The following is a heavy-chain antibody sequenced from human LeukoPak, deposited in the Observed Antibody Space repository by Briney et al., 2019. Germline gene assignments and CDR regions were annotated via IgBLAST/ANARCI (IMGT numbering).Heavy chain of an antibody. CDR2: IASDGSHT. J-gene: IGHJ3*02. D-gene: IGHD2-21*02. CDR3: ARERQDTVIHSGAFDI. Sequence: GGSLRLSCAASGLTFSNYFMHWVRQAPGKGLEWVADIASDGSHTFYVESVKGRFTISRDNSKNTLYLQMNSLRPEDTAVYFCARERQDTVIHSGAFDIWGQGTMVTVSS. V-gene: IGHV3-30-3*01. CDR1: GLTFSNYF.